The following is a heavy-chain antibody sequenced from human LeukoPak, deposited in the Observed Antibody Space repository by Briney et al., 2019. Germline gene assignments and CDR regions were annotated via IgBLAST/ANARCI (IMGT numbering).Heavy chain of an antibody. J-gene: IGHJ5*02. CDR3: AKAGPHRFGDWFDP. V-gene: IGHV3-23*01. D-gene: IGHD3-3*01. CDR2: ISGISGYI. CDR1: GFRFSDNA. Sequence: SGGSLRLSCAASGFRFSDNAMSWVRQAPGKGLEWVSSISGISGYIFYADSVKGRFTISRDNSKNTLFLQMNSLRAEDTALYYCAKAGPHRFGDWFDPWGQGTLVTVSS.